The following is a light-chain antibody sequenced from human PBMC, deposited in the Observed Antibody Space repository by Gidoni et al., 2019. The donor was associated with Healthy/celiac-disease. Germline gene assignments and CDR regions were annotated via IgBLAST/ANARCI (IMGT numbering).Light chain of an antibody. V-gene: IGKV1-12*01. CDR3: QQANSFPLT. CDR1: QGSSSW. Sequence: DIQMTPSPSSVSASVGDRVTITCRASQGSSSWLAWYQQQPGKAPKLLIYAASSLQSGVPSRFSGSGSGTDFTLTISSLQPEDFATYYCQQANSFPLTFGPGTKVDIK. CDR2: AAS. J-gene: IGKJ3*01.